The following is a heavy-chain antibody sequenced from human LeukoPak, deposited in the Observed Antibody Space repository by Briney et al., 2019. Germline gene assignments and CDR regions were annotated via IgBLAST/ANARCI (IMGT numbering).Heavy chain of an antibody. Sequence: GRSLRLSCAASGFSFSMYGMQWVRQAPGKGLEWVAFISYDSKNTYYVESVRGRFTISRDNSKNTQYLQMNSLTLEDTAVYYCAKGPNSSPLDGLDVWGQGTMVTVST. D-gene: IGHD6-13*01. CDR3: AKGPNSSPLDGLDV. V-gene: IGHV3-30*18. CDR2: ISYDSKNT. CDR1: GFSFSMYG. J-gene: IGHJ3*01.